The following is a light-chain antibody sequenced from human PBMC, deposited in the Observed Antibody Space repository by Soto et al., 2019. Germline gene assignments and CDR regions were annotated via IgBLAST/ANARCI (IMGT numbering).Light chain of an antibody. J-gene: IGLJ1*01. CDR1: SSVVGGYKY. V-gene: IGLV2-14*01. CDR3: SSYTSSSTLV. Sequence: QSALTQPASVSGSPGQSITISCTGTSSVVGGYKYVSWYQQHPGKAPKLMIYEVSNRPSGVSYRFSGSKSGNTASLTISGLQAADEADYYCSSYTSSSTLVFGTGTKLTVL. CDR2: EVS.